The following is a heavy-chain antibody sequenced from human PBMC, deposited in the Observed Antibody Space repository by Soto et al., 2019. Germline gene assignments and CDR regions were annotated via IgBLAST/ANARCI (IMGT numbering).Heavy chain of an antibody. D-gene: IGHD2-2*01. CDR1: GGSFSGYY. J-gene: IGHJ6*03. CDR3: ASRVGLAFYYYYYYNDV. V-gene: IGHV4-34*01. Sequence: SETLSLTCAVYGGSFSGYYWSWIRQPPGKGLEWIGEINHSGSTNYNPSLKSRVTISVDTSKNQFSLKLSSVTAADTAVYYCASRVGLAFYYYYYYNDVWGKGTTVTVSS. CDR2: INHSGST.